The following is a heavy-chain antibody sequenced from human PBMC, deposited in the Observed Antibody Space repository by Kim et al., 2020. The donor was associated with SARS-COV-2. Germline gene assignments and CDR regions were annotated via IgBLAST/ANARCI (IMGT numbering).Heavy chain of an antibody. CDR3: ARDDSFRAVMATDFDY. CDR2: ISAYNGNT. CDR1: GYTFTSYG. V-gene: IGHV1-18*04. Sequence: ASVKVSCKASGYTFTSYGISWVRQAPGQGLEWMGWISAYNGNTNYAQKLQGRVTMTTDTSTSTAYMELRSLRSDDTAVYYCARDDSFRAVMATDFDYWGQGTLVTVSS. J-gene: IGHJ4*02. D-gene: IGHD3-3*01.